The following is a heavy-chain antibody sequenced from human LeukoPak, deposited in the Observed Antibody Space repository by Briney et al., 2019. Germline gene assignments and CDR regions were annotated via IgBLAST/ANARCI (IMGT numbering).Heavy chain of an antibody. J-gene: IGHJ3*02. CDR1: GGSFSGYY. Sequence: KPSETLSLTCAVYGGSFSGYYWSWIRQPPGKGLEWIGEINHSGSTNYNPSLKSRVTISVDTSKNQFSLKLSSVTAADTAVYYCASGLGSIAAAVPPTFAAFDIWGQGTMVTVSS. CDR2: INHSGST. D-gene: IGHD6-13*01. CDR3: ASGLGSIAAAVPPTFAAFDI. V-gene: IGHV4-34*01.